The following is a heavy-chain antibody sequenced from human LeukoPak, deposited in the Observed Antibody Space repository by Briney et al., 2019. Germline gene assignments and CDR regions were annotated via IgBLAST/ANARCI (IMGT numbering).Heavy chain of an antibody. CDR3: ARAPDYYGSGSYYWSGQNWFDP. CDR2: IIPIFGTA. CDR1: GGTFSSYA. D-gene: IGHD3-10*01. V-gene: IGHV1-69*01. Sequence: SVKVSCKASGGTFSSYAISWVRQAPGQGLEWMGGIIPIFGTANYAQKFQGRVTITADESTSTAYMELSSLRSDDTAVYYCARAPDYYGSGSYYWSGQNWFDPWGQGTLVTVSS. J-gene: IGHJ5*02.